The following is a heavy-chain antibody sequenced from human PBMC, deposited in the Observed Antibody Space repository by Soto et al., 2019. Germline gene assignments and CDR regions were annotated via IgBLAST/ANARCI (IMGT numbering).Heavy chain of an antibody. J-gene: IGHJ4*02. CDR2: INPSGGST. CDR3: ATLPNDWSGYPYPAHFDY. V-gene: IGHV1-46*03. Sequence: ASVKVSCKASGYTFTSYYMHWVRQAPGQGLEWMGIINPSGGSTSYAQKFQGRVTMTRDTSTSTVYMELSSLRSEDTAVYYCATLPNDWSGYPYPAHFDYWGQGTLVTVSS. D-gene: IGHD3-3*01. CDR1: GYTFTSYY.